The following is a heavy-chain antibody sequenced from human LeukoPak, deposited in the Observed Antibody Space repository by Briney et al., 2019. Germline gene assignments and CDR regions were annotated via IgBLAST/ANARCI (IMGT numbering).Heavy chain of an antibody. CDR2: INPSGGRT. D-gene: IGHD2-2*02. CDR3: ARDRGYCSSTSCYTGEIYYYGMDV. CDR1: GYTFTSYY. V-gene: IGHV1-46*01. Sequence: GASVKVSCKASGYTFTSYYMHWVRQAPGQGLEWMGIINPSGGRTSYTQKFQGRVTMTRDTSTSTVYMELSSLRSEDTAVYYCARDRGYCSSTSCYTGEIYYYGMDVWGQGTTVTVSS. J-gene: IGHJ6*02.